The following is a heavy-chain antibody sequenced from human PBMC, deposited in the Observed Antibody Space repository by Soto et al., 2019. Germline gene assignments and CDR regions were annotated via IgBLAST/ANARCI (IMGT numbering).Heavy chain of an antibody. CDR1: GFSFSSYS. J-gene: IGHJ6*03. Sequence: GGSLRLSCAASGFSFSSYSMNWVRQAPGKGLEWVSYISTKSVNIYYADSVKGRFTISRDNAERSLYLQMDSLRAEDTAVYYCTRDTPYGGYGTNYYYYMDVWGKGTTVTVSS. CDR2: ISTKSVNI. V-gene: IGHV3-48*01. D-gene: IGHD4-17*01. CDR3: TRDTPYGGYGTNYYYYMDV.